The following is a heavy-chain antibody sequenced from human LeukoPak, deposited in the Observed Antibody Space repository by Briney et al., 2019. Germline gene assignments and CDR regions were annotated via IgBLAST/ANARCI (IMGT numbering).Heavy chain of an antibody. CDR3: ARYCSGGSCYLDY. CDR2: IYYSGST. CDR1: GGSISSSSYY. V-gene: IGHV4-39*01. Sequence: SETLSLTCTVSGGSISSSSYYWGWIRQPPGKGLEWSGSIYYSGSTYYNPSLKSRVTISVDTSKNQFSLKLSSVTAADTAVYYCARYCSGGSCYLDYWGQGTLVTVSS. D-gene: IGHD2-15*01. J-gene: IGHJ4*02.